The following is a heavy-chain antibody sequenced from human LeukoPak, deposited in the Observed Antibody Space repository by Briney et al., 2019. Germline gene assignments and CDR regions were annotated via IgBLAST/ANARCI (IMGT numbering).Heavy chain of an antibody. CDR2: ISSTSSSI. J-gene: IGHJ4*02. Sequence: GGSLRLSCAASGFSFSSYSVNWVRQAPRKGLEWVSYISSTSSSIYYADSVKGRFTISRDNAKNSLYLQMNSLRDEDTAVYYCARGRPSYLDYWGQGTLVTVSS. V-gene: IGHV3-48*02. D-gene: IGHD5-18*01. CDR3: ARGRPSYLDY. CDR1: GFSFSSYS.